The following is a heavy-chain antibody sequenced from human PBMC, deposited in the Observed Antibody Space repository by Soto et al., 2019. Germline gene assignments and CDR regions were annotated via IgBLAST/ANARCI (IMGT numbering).Heavy chain of an antibody. CDR1: GGSVSSGSYY. V-gene: IGHV4-61*01. J-gene: IGHJ4*02. D-gene: IGHD6-6*01. CDR3: ARDDSGSLKFDY. Sequence: PSETLSLTCTVSGGSVSSGSYYWSWIRQPPGKGLEWIGYMYNSGNYDYNPSLKGRVTISVDTSKNQFSLKLTSVTAADTAVYYCARDDSGSLKFDYWGQGTLVTVSS. CDR2: MYNSGNY.